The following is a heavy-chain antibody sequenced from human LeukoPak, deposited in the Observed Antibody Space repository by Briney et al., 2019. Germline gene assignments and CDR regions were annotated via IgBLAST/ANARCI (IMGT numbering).Heavy chain of an antibody. J-gene: IGHJ4*02. V-gene: IGHV3-15*01. CDR3: TTAGSSWYGDDY. CDR1: GFTFSNAW. D-gene: IGHD6-13*01. CDR2: IKSKADGGTT. Sequence: GGSLRLSCAASGFTFSNAWMSWVRQAPGKGLEWVGRIKSKADGGTTDYAAPVKGRFTISRDDSKNTLYLQMNSLKTEDTAVYYCTTAGSSWYGDDYWGQGTLVTVSS.